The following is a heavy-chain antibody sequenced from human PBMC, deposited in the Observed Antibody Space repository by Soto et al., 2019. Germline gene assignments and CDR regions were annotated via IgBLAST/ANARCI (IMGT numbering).Heavy chain of an antibody. CDR3: AKDPGYTYGHGLDV. J-gene: IGHJ6*02. D-gene: IGHD5-18*01. CDR2: ISGNGDKT. V-gene: IGHV3-23*01. Sequence: EVQLLESGRDLVQPGGSLRLSCAPSGFTFSTYAMNWVRQTPGKGLEWVSGISGNGDKTYYADSVKGRFTISRDNSKKMLYLQMNTLRAEDTAVYYCAKDPGYTYGHGLDVWGQGTTVTVSS. CDR1: GFTFSTYA.